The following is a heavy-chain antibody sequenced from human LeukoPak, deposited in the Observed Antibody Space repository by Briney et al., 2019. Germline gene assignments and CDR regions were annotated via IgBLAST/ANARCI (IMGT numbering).Heavy chain of an antibody. J-gene: IGHJ4*02. CDR2: ISGSGGST. Sequence: GGSLRLFCAASGFTFSSYAMSWVRQAPGKGLEWVSAISGSGGSTYYADSVKGRFTISRDSSKNTLYLQMNSLRAEDTAVYYCAKWFDYYDSSGRYWGQGTLVTVSS. CDR1: GFTFSSYA. D-gene: IGHD3-22*01. CDR3: AKWFDYYDSSGRY. V-gene: IGHV3-23*01.